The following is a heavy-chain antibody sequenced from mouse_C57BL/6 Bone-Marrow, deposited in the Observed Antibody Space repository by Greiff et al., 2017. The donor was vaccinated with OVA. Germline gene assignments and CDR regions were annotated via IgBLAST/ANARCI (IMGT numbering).Heavy chain of an antibody. CDR3: TTWDYGYAMDH. V-gene: IGHV14-4*01. Sequence: EVQLQQSGAELVRPGASVKLSCTASGFNIKDDYMHWVKQRPEQGLEWIGWIDPENGDTEYASKFQGKATITADTSSNTAYLQLSSLTSEDTAVYYCTTWDYGYAMDHWGQGTSVTVSS. D-gene: IGHD2-4*01. CDR2: IDPENGDT. J-gene: IGHJ4*01. CDR1: GFNIKDDY.